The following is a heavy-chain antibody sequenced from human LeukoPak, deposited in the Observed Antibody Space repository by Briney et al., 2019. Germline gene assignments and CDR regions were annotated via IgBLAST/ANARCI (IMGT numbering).Heavy chain of an antibody. CDR3: AQTSYYYDSSGYFSLDAFDI. D-gene: IGHD3-22*01. CDR1: GGTFTSYG. J-gene: IGHJ3*02. V-gene: IGHV1-18*01. Sequence: GASVKVSCKASGGTFTSYGISWVRQAPGQGLEWMGWISAYNGNTNYAQKLQGRVTMTTDTSTSTAYMELRSLRSDDTAVYYCAQTSYYYDSSGYFSLDAFDIWGQGTMVTVSS. CDR2: ISAYNGNT.